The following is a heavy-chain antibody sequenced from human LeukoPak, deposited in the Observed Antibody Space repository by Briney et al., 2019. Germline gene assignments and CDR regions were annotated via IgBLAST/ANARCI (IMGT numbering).Heavy chain of an antibody. J-gene: IGHJ5*02. CDR2: IIPIFGTA. Sequence: ASVKVSCKASGGTFSSYAISWVRQAPGQGLEWMGGIIPIFGTANYAQKFQGRVTITTDESTSTAYMELSSLRSEDTAVYYCARDLGEIQLWLRGWFDHWGQGTLVTVSS. D-gene: IGHD5-18*01. CDR3: ARDLGEIQLWLRGWFDH. V-gene: IGHV1-69*05. CDR1: GGTFSSYA.